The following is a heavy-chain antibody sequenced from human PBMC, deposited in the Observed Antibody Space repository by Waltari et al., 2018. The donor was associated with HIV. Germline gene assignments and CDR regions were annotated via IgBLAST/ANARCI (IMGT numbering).Heavy chain of an antibody. CDR2: FYNSGST. Sequence: QVQLQESGPGLVKPSQTLSLTCTVSGGSISSTSYYWNWVRQPAGKGLEWIGRFYNSGSTNYNPSLKSRVTISEDRSRNQFSLKLSSVTAADTAVYYCARGGLGTRGYYYHYFGMDVWGQGTTVTVSS. J-gene: IGHJ6*02. CDR3: ARGGLGTRGYYYHYFGMDV. D-gene: IGHD7-27*01. CDR1: GGSISSTSYY. V-gene: IGHV4-61*02.